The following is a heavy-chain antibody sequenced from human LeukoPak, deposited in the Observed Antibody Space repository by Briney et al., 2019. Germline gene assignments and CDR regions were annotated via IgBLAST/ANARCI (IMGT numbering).Heavy chain of an antibody. Sequence: SGGSLRLSCAVSGFTFSSYGMHWVRQAPGKGREWVAFIRYDGSNKYYADSVKGRFTISRDNSKNTLYLQMNSLRAEDTAVYYCAKDRRGYSYGYSFFDYWGQGTLVTVSS. CDR3: AKDRRGYSYGYSFFDY. V-gene: IGHV3-30*02. CDR2: IRYDGSNK. J-gene: IGHJ4*02. CDR1: GFTFSSYG. D-gene: IGHD5-18*01.